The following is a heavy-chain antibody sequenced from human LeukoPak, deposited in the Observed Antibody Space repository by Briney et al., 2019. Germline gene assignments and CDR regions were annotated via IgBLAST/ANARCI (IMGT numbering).Heavy chain of an antibody. CDR2: LSASGVTT. D-gene: IGHD1-26*01. CDR1: GFTFSNSD. CDR3: AKSIVGASGFGY. Sequence: GGSLRLSCAASGFTFSNSDMSWVRQAPGKGLEWVSTLSASGVTTYYADSVKGWFTISRDNSKNTLYLQMNSLRVEDTAVYYCAKSIVGASGFGYWGQGALVTVSS. V-gene: IGHV3-23*01. J-gene: IGHJ4*02.